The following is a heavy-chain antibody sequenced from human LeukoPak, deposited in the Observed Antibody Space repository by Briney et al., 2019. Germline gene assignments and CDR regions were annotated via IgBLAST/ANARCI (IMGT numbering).Heavy chain of an antibody. CDR1: GGTFSSYA. CDR3: AGVFQASSSGWFDP. Sequence: ASVKVSCKASGGTFSSYAISWVRQAPGQGLEWMGGIIPIFGTANYAQKFQGRVTITADESTSTAYMELSSLRSEDTAVYYCAGVFQASSSGWFDPWGQGTLVTVYS. CDR2: IIPIFGTA. D-gene: IGHD6-6*01. J-gene: IGHJ5*02. V-gene: IGHV1-69*13.